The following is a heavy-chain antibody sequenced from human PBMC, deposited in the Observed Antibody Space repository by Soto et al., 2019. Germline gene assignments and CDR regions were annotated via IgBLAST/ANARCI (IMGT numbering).Heavy chain of an antibody. CDR2: ISYDGSNK. CDR3: AKSIERIIRYYHYSMDV. Sequence: GGSLRLSCAGSGLTFSSYGMHWVRQAPGKGLEWVAVISYDGSNKYYADSVKGRFTISRDNSKNTLYLQMNSLKAEDTAVYYCAKSIERIIRYYHYSMDVWGKGTIVTVSS. V-gene: IGHV3-30*18. CDR1: GLTFSSYG. J-gene: IGHJ6*04. D-gene: IGHD3-10*01.